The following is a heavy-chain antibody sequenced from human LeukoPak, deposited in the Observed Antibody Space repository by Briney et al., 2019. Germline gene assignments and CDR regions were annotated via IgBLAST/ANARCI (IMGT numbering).Heavy chain of an antibody. J-gene: IGHJ6*02. CDR3: ARDWGYYYYYGMDV. D-gene: IGHD3-16*01. V-gene: IGHV3-21*01. CDR2: ISSSSSYI. Sequence: GGSLRLSCAASGFTFSSYSMNWVRQAPGKGLEWVSSISSSSSYIYYADSVKGRFTISRDNAKNSLYLQMNSLRAEDTAVYYCARDWGYYYYYGMDVWGQGTTVAVSS. CDR1: GFTFSSYS.